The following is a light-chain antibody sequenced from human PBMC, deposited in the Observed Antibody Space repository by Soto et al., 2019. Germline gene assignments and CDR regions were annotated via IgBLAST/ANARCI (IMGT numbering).Light chain of an antibody. Sequence: DIQMTQSPSSVSACVGDRVTISCRASQDIDRWLAWFQHKPGKAPKLLISTASSLQSGVPSRFSGSGSGTDFTLTIASLQFEDFATYYCLQSDTFPYTFGLGTKLEIK. V-gene: IGKV1D-12*01. CDR3: LQSDTFPYT. J-gene: IGKJ2*01. CDR2: TAS. CDR1: QDIDRW.